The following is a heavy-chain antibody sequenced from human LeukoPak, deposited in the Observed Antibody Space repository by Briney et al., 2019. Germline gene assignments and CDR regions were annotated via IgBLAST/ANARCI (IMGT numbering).Heavy chain of an antibody. D-gene: IGHD3-10*01. V-gene: IGHV5-51*01. J-gene: IGHJ6*02. CDR2: IDPEDSDT. CDR3: ARLKLPSGASGSYGGMDV. CDR1: GYSFTTYW. Sequence: GEPLKISCKGSGYSFTTYWIGWLRQMPGKGLEWMGIIDPEDSDTRYSPSFQGQVTISVDKSIRTAYLQWSSLKASDTAMYYCARLKLPSGASGSYGGMDVWGQGTTVTVSS.